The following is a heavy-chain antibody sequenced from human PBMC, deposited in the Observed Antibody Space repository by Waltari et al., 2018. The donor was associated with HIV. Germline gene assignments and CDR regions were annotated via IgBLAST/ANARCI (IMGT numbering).Heavy chain of an antibody. CDR3: ASTYYDLLEGWYFDF. D-gene: IGHD3-3*01. J-gene: IGHJ4*02. V-gene: IGHV4-38-2*02. Sequence: QVQLQESGPGLVKPSETLSLTCSVSDYSITSGYYWGWIRQSPGRGLEWIGGIPHSRTTVYRPSLQGRITLFRNTSKNQFFLKLTSATAADTAVYYCASTYYDLLEGWYFDFWGQGRLVTVSS. CDR1: DYSITSGYY. CDR2: IPHSRTT.